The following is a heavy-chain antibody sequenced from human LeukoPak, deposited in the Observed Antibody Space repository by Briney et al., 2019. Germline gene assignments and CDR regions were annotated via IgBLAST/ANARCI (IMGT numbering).Heavy chain of an antibody. D-gene: IGHD6-13*01. Sequence: ASVKVSCKASGYTFTSYAMHWVRQAPGQGLEWMGIINPSGGSTSYAQKFQGRVTMTRDMSTSTVYMELSSLRSEDTAMYYCARDRSEQQLVMMFDPWGQGTLVTVSS. V-gene: IGHV1-46*01. J-gene: IGHJ5*02. CDR3: ARDRSEQQLVMMFDP. CDR1: GYTFTSYA. CDR2: INPSGGST.